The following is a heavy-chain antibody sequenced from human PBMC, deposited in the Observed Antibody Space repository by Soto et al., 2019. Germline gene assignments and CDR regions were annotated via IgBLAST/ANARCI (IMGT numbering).Heavy chain of an antibody. Sequence: QVQLVQSGAEVKKPGASVKVSCKASGYTFTNYDINWVRQATGQGLEWMGWMNPNSGITGYAQKFQGRVTMTRNTSIGTAYKAVGSLSFEDTATDYCARASGMNVRGHGTTVTVSS. CDR3: ARASGMNV. V-gene: IGHV1-8*01. CDR1: GYTFTNYD. J-gene: IGHJ6*02. CDR2: MNPNSGIT.